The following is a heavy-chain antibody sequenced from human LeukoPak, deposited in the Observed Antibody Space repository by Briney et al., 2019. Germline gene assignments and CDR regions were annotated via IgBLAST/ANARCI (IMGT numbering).Heavy chain of an antibody. V-gene: IGHV3-23*01. CDR3: AKDSAKKYDDY. CDR2: ISGSDGST. D-gene: IGHD2/OR15-2a*01. J-gene: IGHJ4*02. Sequence: GGSLRLSCAASGFTFSSYGMSWVRQAPGKGLEWVSAISGSDGSTNYADSVKGRFTISRENSKNTLYLQMNSLRAEDTAVYYCAKDSAKKYDDYWGQGTLVIVSS. CDR1: GFTFSSYG.